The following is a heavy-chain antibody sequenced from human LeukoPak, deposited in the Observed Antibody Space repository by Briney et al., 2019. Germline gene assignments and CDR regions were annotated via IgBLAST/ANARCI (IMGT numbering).Heavy chain of an antibody. Sequence: ASVKVSCKASGYTFTTYYIHWVRQAPGQGLEWMGWINTADGNTKYSQKFQGRVTITRDTSASIVYLELTSLRSEDTAVYYCARPGASSPGNRFASWGQGTLVTVSS. J-gene: IGHJ5*01. CDR1: GYTFTTYY. D-gene: IGHD6-13*01. CDR2: INTADGNT. CDR3: ARPGASSPGNRFAS. V-gene: IGHV1-3*04.